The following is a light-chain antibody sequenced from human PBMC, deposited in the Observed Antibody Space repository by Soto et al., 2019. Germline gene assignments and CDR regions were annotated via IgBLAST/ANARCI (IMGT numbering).Light chain of an antibody. CDR2: EVS. J-gene: IGLJ1*01. V-gene: IGLV2-14*01. CDR1: SSDVGGYNY. Sequence: ALTQPASVSGSPGQSITISCTGTSSDVGGYNYVSWYQQHPGKAPELMIYEVSNRPSGVSNRFSGSKSGNTASLTISGLQAEDEADYYCSSYTSSSTLVFGTGTKVTVL. CDR3: SSYTSSSTLV.